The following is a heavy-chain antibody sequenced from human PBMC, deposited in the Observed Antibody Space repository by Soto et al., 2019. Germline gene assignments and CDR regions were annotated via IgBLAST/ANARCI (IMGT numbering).Heavy chain of an antibody. D-gene: IGHD2-8*01. CDR2: ISWNSGSI. Sequence: PGGSLRLSCAASGFTFDDYAMHWVRQAPGKGLEWVSGISWNSGSIGYADSVKGRFTISRDNAKNSLYLEMNSLRVEDTAIYYCASDQGVVIIKDRRGQGSLVTVSS. CDR3: ASDQGVVIIKDR. J-gene: IGHJ5*02. CDR1: GFTFDDYA. V-gene: IGHV3-9*01.